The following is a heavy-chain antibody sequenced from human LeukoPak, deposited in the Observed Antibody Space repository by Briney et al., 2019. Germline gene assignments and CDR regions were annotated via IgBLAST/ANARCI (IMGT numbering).Heavy chain of an antibody. CDR2: THHSGGT. J-gene: IGHJ5*02. CDR3: ARGPRGETVFGVVLYWLDP. V-gene: IGHV4-38-2*02. CDR1: GYSMRSGYY. D-gene: IGHD3-3*01. Sequence: SDTLSLTCTVSGYSMRSGYYWGWIRQPPRKGLEWIGSTHHSGGTNYNPSLKSRVTISIDTSKNHFSLKLNSVTAADTAVYYCARGPRGETVFGVVLYWLDPWGQGTLITVFS.